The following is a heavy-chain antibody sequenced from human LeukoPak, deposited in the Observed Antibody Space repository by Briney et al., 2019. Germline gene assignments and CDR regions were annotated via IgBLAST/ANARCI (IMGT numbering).Heavy chain of an antibody. CDR3: ARDRRYDILTGYPYYYYYMDV. V-gene: IGHV4-38-2*02. CDR2: IYHSGST. J-gene: IGHJ6*03. CDR1: GYSISSGYY. Sequence: SETLSLTCTVSGYSISSGYYWGWIRQPPGKGLEWIGSIYHSGSTNYNPSLKSRVTISVDTSKNQFSLKLSSVTAADTAVYYCARDRRYDILTGYPYYYYYMDVWGKGTTVTVSS. D-gene: IGHD3-9*01.